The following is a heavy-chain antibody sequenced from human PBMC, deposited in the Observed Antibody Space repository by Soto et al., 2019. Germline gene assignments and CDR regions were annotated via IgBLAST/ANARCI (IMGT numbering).Heavy chain of an antibody. V-gene: IGHV1-8*01. CDR2: MNPNSGNT. Sequence: ASVKVSCKASGYTFTSYDINWVRQATGQGLEWMGWMNPNSGNTGYAQKFQGRVTMTRNTSISTAYMELSSLRSEDTAVYYCARRMGTSDAFDIWGQWTMVTVSS. CDR3: ARRMGTSDAFDI. D-gene: IGHD2-8*01. CDR1: GYTFTSYD. J-gene: IGHJ3*02.